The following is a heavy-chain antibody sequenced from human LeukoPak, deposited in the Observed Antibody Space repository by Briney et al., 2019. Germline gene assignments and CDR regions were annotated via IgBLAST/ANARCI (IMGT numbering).Heavy chain of an antibody. CDR3: ARDYVWGSDRYTDY. CDR2: IKQDGSET. J-gene: IGHJ4*02. D-gene: IGHD3-16*02. CDR1: GFTSSTYW. Sequence: GGSLRLSCAASGFTSSTYWMSWVRQAPGKGLEWVASIKQDGSETYYVDSVKGRFTLSRDNAKNSLYLQMNSLRAEDTAVYYCARDYVWGSDRYTDYWGQRTLVTVSS. V-gene: IGHV3-7*01.